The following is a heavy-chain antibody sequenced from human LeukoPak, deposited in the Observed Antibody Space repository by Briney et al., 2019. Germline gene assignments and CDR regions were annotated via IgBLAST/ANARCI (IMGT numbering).Heavy chain of an antibody. V-gene: IGHV4-4*02. CDR3: ARRGYIWWPNNWFDP. Sequence: PSETLSLTCAVSGGSISSSNWWSWVRQPPGKGLEWIGEIYHSGSTNYNPSLKSRVTMSVDTSKNQFSLKLSSVTAADTAVYYCARRGYIWWPNNWFDPWGQGTLVTVSS. D-gene: IGHD2-21*01. J-gene: IGHJ5*02. CDR1: GGSISSSNW. CDR2: IYHSGST.